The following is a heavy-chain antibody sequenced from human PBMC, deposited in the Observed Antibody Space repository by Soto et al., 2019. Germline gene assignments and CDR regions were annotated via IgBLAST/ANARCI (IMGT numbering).Heavy chain of an antibody. J-gene: IGHJ5*02. CDR2: IHHRGST. D-gene: IGHD3-3*01. V-gene: IGHV4-34*01. CDR1: GRTFSGYS. CDR3: ARAVHIFRFLEWSTPHRWFDP. Sequence: PETLSLNCVGYGRTFSGYSRSWLRLPPRKALDGLGYIHHRGSTNYNPSLKGRFIISVDPSKNQFSLKLSSVTAAVTAVYYYARAVHIFRFLEWSTPHRWFDPWGQGTLVTVS.